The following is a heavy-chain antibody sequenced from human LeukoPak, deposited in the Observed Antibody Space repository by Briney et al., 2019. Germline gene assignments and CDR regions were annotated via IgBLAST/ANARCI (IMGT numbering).Heavy chain of an antibody. J-gene: IGHJ6*02. V-gene: IGHV3-74*01. CDR2: INSDGSST. CDR3: ARGELWFGELRSGYYYYGMDV. D-gene: IGHD3-10*01. Sequence: PWGSLRLSCAASGFTFSSYWMHWVRQAPGKGLVWVSRINSDGSSTSYADSVKGRFTISRDNAKNTLYLQMNSLRAEDTAVYYCARGELWFGELRSGYYYYGMDVWGQGTTVTVSS. CDR1: GFTFSSYW.